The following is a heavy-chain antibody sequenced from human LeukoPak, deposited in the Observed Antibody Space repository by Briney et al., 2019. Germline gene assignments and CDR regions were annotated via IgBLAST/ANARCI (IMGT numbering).Heavy chain of an antibody. CDR1: GFTFSSYS. J-gene: IGHJ4*02. Sequence: PGGSLRLSCAASGFTFSSYSMNWVRQAPGKGLEWVSSISSSSSYIYYAVSVKGRFTISRDNAKNSLYLQMNSLRAEDTAVYYCARVLGASPQGGQWGQGTLVTVSS. CDR2: ISSSSSYI. D-gene: IGHD5-12*01. CDR3: ARVLGASPQGGQ. V-gene: IGHV3-21*01.